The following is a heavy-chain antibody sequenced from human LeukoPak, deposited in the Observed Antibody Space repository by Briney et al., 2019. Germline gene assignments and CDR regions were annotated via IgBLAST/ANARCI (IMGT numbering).Heavy chain of an antibody. D-gene: IGHD3-3*01. CDR2: MNPNSGNT. J-gene: IGHJ6*02. V-gene: IGHV1-8*01. CDR1: GYTFTSYD. Sequence: GASVKVSCKASGYTFTSYDINWVRQATGQGLEWMGWMNPNSGNTGYAQKFQGRVTMTRNTSISTAYMELSSLRSEDTAVYYCARGRITIFGVVIISYYGMDVWGQGTTVTVSS. CDR3: ARGRITIFGVVIISYYGMDV.